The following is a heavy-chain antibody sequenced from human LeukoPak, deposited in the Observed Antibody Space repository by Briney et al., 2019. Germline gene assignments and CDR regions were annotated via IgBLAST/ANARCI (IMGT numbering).Heavy chain of an antibody. D-gene: IGHD3-16*01. Sequence: SETLSLTCAVFGYSITSGFSWGWIRQPPGKGLEWIGTISHSGSTDYKSTLESRLTISMDTSKNQFSLRLTSVTAADTDVYYCAREGAVPGIDPWGQATLVTVSS. CDR3: AREGAVPGIDP. J-gene: IGHJ5*02. CDR1: GYSITSGFS. CDR2: ISHSGST. V-gene: IGHV4-38-2*02.